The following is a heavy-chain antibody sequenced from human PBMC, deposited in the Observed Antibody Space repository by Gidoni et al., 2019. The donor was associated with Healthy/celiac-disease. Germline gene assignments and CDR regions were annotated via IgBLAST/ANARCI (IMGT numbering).Heavy chain of an antibody. D-gene: IGHD6-13*01. J-gene: IGHJ6*02. CDR2: IWYDGSNK. CDR1: GFPFSSYG. Sequence: QVQLVESGGGVVQPGRSLRLSCAASGFPFSSYGMHWVRQAPGKGLEWVAVIWYDGSNKYYADSVKGRFTISRDNSKNTLYLQMNSLRAEDTAVYYCARDRLVSSSWTTISYYYGMDVWGQGTTVTVSS. V-gene: IGHV3-33*01. CDR3: ARDRLVSSSWTTISYYYGMDV.